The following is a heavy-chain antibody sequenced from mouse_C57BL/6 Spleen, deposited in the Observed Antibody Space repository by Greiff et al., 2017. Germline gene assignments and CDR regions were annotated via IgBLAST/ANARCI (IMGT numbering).Heavy chain of an antibody. CDR1: GFNIKDYY. D-gene: IGHD1-1*01. CDR2: IDPANGNT. Sequence: VQLQQSGAELVKPGASVKLSCTASGFNIKDYYMHWVKQRPEQGLEWIGRIDPANGNTKYAPKFQGKATITADTSSNTAYLQLSSLTSEDTAIYYCDFYGSSYDFDVWGTGTTVTVSS. CDR3: DFYGSSYDFDV. J-gene: IGHJ1*03. V-gene: IGHV14-3*01.